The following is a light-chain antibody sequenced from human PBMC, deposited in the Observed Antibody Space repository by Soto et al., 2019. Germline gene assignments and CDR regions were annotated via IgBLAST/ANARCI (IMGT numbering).Light chain of an antibody. Sequence: DIQMTQSPSSVSASVGDRVTISCRASQGIGSWLAWYQQKPGKAPRLLIYSASTLYSGVPSRFSGSGSGTDFTLTISSLQPEDFATYYCQQANSFPLTFGPGTKVDIK. CDR2: SAS. J-gene: IGKJ3*01. CDR1: QGIGSW. CDR3: QQANSFPLT. V-gene: IGKV1-12*01.